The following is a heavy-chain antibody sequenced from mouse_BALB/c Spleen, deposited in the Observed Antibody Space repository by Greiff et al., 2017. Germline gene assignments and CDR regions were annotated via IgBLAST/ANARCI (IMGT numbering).Heavy chain of an antibody. D-gene: IGHD3-3*01. J-gene: IGHJ4*01. Sequence: EVQLVESGGGLVQPGGSRKLSCAASGFTFSSYAMSWVRQTPEKRLEWVASISSGGSTYYPDSVKGRFTSSRDNAKNNLYLQMSSLKSEDTAMYYCARERRRDAMDYWGQGTSVTVSS. CDR1: GFTFSSYA. V-gene: IGHV5-6-5*01. CDR2: ISSGGST. CDR3: ARERRRDAMDY.